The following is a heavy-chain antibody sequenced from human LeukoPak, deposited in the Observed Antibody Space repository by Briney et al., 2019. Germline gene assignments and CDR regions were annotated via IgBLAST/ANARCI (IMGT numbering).Heavy chain of an antibody. Sequence: GGSLRLSCKVFGVSLSSHSMNWVRQAPGKGLEWVETVSIESDYIYYGDSVRGRFTISRDNAKNSLYLQMNSLRAEDSALYYCVGASYSNTWYLDSWGQGALVIVSS. CDR2: VSIESDYI. J-gene: IGHJ4*02. V-gene: IGHV3-21*01. CDR1: GVSLSSHS. CDR3: VGASYSNTWYLDS. D-gene: IGHD6-13*01.